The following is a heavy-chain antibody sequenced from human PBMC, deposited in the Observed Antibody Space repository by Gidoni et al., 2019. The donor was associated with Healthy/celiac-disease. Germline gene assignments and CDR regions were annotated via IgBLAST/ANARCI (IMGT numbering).Heavy chain of an antibody. Sequence: EVQLVESGGGLVQPGGSLRLSCAASGFTFSSYWMHWVRQAPGKGLVWVSRINSDGSSTSYADSVKGRFTISRDNAKNTLYLQMNSLRAEDTAVYYCARDRSELTIFGGLAEYFQHWGQGTLVTVSS. V-gene: IGHV3-74*01. CDR1: GFTFSSYW. J-gene: IGHJ1*01. CDR3: ARDRSELTIFGGLAEYFQH. CDR2: INSDGSST. D-gene: IGHD3-3*01.